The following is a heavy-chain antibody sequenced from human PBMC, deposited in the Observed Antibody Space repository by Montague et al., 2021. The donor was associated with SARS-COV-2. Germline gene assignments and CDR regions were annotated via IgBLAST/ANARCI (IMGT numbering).Heavy chain of an antibody. Sequence: SVKVSCKASGYTFTSYDINWVRQATGHGLEWMGWMNPNSGNTGYAQKFQGRVTMTRNTSISTAYMELSSLRSEDTAVYYCARPDDSSGWDNWFDPWGQGPRSPSPQ. CDR1: GYTFTSYD. D-gene: IGHD6-19*01. J-gene: IGHJ5*02. V-gene: IGHV1-8*02. CDR3: ARPDDSSGWDNWFDP. CDR2: MNPNSGNT.